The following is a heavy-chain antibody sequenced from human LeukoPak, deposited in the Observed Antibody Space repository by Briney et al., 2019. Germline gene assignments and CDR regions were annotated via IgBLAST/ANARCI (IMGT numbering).Heavy chain of an antibody. Sequence: GGSLRLSCAASGFIFSNYGMHWVRQAPGKGLEWVAFLHNDETEIYYADSVNGRFTISRDNSKNTLYLQTSSLRDEDTAVYYCVKDTGRGDFWGQGTQVTVSS. CDR1: GFIFSNYG. V-gene: IGHV3-30*02. D-gene: IGHD1-14*01. J-gene: IGHJ4*02. CDR2: LHNDETEI. CDR3: VKDTGRGDF.